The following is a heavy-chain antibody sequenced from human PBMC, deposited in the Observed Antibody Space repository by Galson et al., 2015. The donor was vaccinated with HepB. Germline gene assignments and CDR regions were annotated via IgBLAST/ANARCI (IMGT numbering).Heavy chain of an antibody. D-gene: IGHD3-22*01. V-gene: IGHV1-3*01. CDR1: GYTLTYYA. Sequence: SVKVSCKASGYTLTYYAIHWVRQAPGQRLEWMGWINAGNGNTKYSQKFQGRVTTTRDTSASTAYMELSSLRSEDTAVYYCARGGTNYYDNSGYAGDYWCQGTLVTVSS. J-gene: IGHJ4*02. CDR3: ARGGTNYYDNSGYAGDY. CDR2: INAGNGNT.